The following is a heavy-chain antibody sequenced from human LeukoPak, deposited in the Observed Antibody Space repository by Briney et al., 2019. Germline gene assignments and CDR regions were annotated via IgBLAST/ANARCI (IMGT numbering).Heavy chain of an antibody. Sequence: ASVKVSCKASGYTFTSYDINWVRQATGQELGWMGWMNPNSGNTGYAQKFQGRVTMTRNTSISTAYMELSSLRSEDTAVYYCARGGYCSSTSCRTANWFDPWGQGTLVTVSS. CDR3: ARGGYCSSTSCRTANWFDP. D-gene: IGHD2-2*01. CDR1: GYTFTSYD. J-gene: IGHJ5*02. V-gene: IGHV1-8*01. CDR2: MNPNSGNT.